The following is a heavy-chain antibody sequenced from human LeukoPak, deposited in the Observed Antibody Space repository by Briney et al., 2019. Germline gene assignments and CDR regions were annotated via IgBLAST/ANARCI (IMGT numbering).Heavy chain of an antibody. CDR1: GGSINSNNW. CDR3: VTNSIGYCSGGNRYQVSDS. D-gene: IGHD2-15*01. J-gene: IGHJ4*02. Sequence: SETLSLTCAVSGGSINSNNWWSWVRQPPGKGLEWTGEIYHSGSTNYNPSLKSRVTISVDKSKKQFSLKLSSVTAADTAVYYCVTNSIGYCSGGNRYQVSDSWGQGTLVTVSS. V-gene: IGHV4-4*02. CDR2: IYHSGST.